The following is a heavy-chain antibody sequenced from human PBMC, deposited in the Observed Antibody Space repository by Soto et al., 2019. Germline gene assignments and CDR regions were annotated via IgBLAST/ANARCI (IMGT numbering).Heavy chain of an antibody. J-gene: IGHJ4*02. CDR2: INSDGSST. Sequence: PGGSLRLSCAASGFTFSSHWMHWVRQAPGKGLVLVSRINSDGSSTNYADSVKGRFTISRDNAKKTLYLQMNSLRADDTAVYYCARDSSPYYDFWSGFYTYFDYWGQGALVTVSS. CDR3: ARDSSPYYDFWSGFYTYFDY. D-gene: IGHD3-3*01. V-gene: IGHV3-74*01. CDR1: GFTFSSHW.